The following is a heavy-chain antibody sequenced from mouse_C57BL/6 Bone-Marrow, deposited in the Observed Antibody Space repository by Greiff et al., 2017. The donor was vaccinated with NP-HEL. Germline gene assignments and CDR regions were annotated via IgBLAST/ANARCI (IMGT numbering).Heavy chain of an antibody. CDR3: TRGDITTVVATRWYFDV. CDR1: GFTFSSYA. Sequence: DVHLVESGEGLVKPGGSLKLSCAASGFTFSSYAMSWVRQTPEKRLEWVAYISSGGDYIYYADTVKGRFTISRDNARNTLYLQMSSLKSENTAMYYCTRGDITTVVATRWYFDVWGTGTTVTVSS. J-gene: IGHJ1*03. V-gene: IGHV5-9-1*02. D-gene: IGHD1-1*01. CDR2: ISSGGDYI.